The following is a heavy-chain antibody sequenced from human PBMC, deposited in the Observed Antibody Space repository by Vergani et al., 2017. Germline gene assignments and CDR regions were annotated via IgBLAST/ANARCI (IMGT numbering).Heavy chain of an antibody. Sequence: QVQLVQSGAEVKKPGASVQVSCKASGYTFTDYFMHWVRQAPGQGLEWMGWINPNIGGTNYAQKFQGRVTMTRDTSISTAYMELSNLRSDDTAVYYCARVSTSSNRDYFDYGGQGTLATVSS. CDR1: GYTFTDYF. J-gene: IGHJ4*02. CDR3: ARVSTSSNRDYFDY. D-gene: IGHD6-13*01. V-gene: IGHV1-2*02. CDR2: INPNIGGT.